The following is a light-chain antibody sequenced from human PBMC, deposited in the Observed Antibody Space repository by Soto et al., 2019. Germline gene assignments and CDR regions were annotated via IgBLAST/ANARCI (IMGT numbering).Light chain of an antibody. CDR1: SSDVGFYNY. CDR3: SSYTTSSTLL. J-gene: IGLJ1*01. Sequence: QSALTQPASVSGSPGQSITISCTGTSSDVGFYNYVSWYQQHPGKTPKLMIYEVNNRPSGVSNRFSGSKSGNTASLTISGLQAEDEADYYCSSYTTSSTLLFGTGTKGTVL. V-gene: IGLV2-14*01. CDR2: EVN.